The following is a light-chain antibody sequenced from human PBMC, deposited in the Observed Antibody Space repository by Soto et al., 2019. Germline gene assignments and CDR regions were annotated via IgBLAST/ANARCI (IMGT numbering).Light chain of an antibody. CDR2: EVN. Sequence: QSALTQPASVSGSPGQSITISCTGTSSDVGGYNFVCWYQQHPGQAPRLMIFEVNNRPSGVSDRFSGSTSGNTASLTISGLPAEDEADYYCSSYTFSSTLVVFGGGTQLTVL. CDR3: SSYTFSSTLVV. J-gene: IGLJ3*02. CDR1: SSDVGGYNF. V-gene: IGLV2-14*01.